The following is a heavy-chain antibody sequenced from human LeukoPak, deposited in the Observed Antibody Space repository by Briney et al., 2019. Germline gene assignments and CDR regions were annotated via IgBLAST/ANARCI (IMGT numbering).Heavy chain of an antibody. Sequence: GGSLRLSCAASGFTFSSYAMHWVRQAPGKGLEWVAVISYDGSNKYYADSVKGRFTISRDNSKNTLYLQMNSLRAEDTAVYYCARGPRDSTTDYGDYYYGMDVWGQGTTVTVSS. D-gene: IGHD4/OR15-4a*01. J-gene: IGHJ6*02. CDR3: ARGPRDSTTDYGDYYYGMDV. CDR1: GFTFSSYA. CDR2: ISYDGSNK. V-gene: IGHV3-30-3*01.